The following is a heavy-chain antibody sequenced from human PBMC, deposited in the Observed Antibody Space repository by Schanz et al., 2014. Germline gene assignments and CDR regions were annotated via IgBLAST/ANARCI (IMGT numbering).Heavy chain of an antibody. CDR1: GFSFNNYG. J-gene: IGHJ4*02. D-gene: IGHD5-12*01. V-gene: IGHV3-66*01. CDR2: MFPGGNT. Sequence: VQLVQSGGGVVQPGGSLRLSCAASGFSFNNYGLNWVRQAPGKGLEWVSIMFPGGNTYYADSVKGRFTISRDNSKNTLFLQMNSLRAEDTAVYYCAKDGVEAVATVWGQGILVTVSS. CDR3: AKDGVEAVATV.